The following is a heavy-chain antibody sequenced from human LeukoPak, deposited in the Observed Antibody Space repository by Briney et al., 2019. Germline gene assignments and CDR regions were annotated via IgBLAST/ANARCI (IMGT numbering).Heavy chain of an antibody. D-gene: IGHD6-13*01. CDR2: INHSGST. CDR3: ARQGQQLVGGNWFDP. Sequence: PSETLSLTCAVYGGSFSGYYWSWIRQPPGKGLEWIGEINHSGSTNYNPSLKSRVTISVDTSKNQFSLKLSSVTAADTAVYYCARQGQQLVGGNWFDPWGQGTLVTVSS. V-gene: IGHV4-34*01. J-gene: IGHJ5*02. CDR1: GGSFSGYY.